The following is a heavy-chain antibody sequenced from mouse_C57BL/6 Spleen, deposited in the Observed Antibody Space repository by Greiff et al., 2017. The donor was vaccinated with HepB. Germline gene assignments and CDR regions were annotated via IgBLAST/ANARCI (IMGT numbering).Heavy chain of an antibody. D-gene: IGHD1-1*01. J-gene: IGHJ2*01. CDR2: IDPSDSYT. Sequence: QVQLQQPGAELVRPGTSVKLSCKASGYTFTSYWMHWVKQRPGQGLEWIGVIDPSDSYTNYNQKFKGKATLTVDTSSSTAYMQLSSLTSDDSAVYYCARGIDYYGSSYGVDYWGQGTTLTVSS. CDR3: ARGIDYYGSSYGVDY. V-gene: IGHV1-59*01. CDR1: GYTFTSYW.